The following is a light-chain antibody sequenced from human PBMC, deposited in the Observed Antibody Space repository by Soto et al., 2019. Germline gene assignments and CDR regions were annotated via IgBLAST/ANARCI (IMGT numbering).Light chain of an antibody. Sequence: DIQMTQSPSSLSASVGDRVTITCRASQSISSYLNWYQQKPGKAPKLLIYATFSLQSGVPSRFSGCGSGTDFTLTISSLLPEDFAPYYCQPSYSTHLYTFGQGTKLEIK. J-gene: IGKJ2*01. CDR3: QPSYSTHLYT. CDR2: ATF. V-gene: IGKV1-39*01. CDR1: QSISSY.